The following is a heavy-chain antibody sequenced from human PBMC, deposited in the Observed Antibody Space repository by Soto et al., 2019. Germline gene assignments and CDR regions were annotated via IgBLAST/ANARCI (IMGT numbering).Heavy chain of an antibody. CDR2: MSYDGKNK. V-gene: IGHV3-30*04. CDR3: ARGCGPSIQLALNV. Sequence: QVQLVESGGGVVQPGRSLRLSCAASGFTFASYAFHWVRQAPGKGLEWMAAMSYDGKNKYYADSVKGRLTISRDSSKDPRYAKWNSPTPDGTAMYASARGCGPSIQLALNVWGEGTMASVSS. CDR1: GFTFASYA. D-gene: IGHD2-2*01. J-gene: IGHJ3*01.